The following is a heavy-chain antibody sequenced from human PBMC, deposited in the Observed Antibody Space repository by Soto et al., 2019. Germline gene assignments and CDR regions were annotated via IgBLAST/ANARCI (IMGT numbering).Heavy chain of an antibody. Sequence: EVQLLESGGGLVQSGGSLRLSCAASGFTFSSYGMSWVRQAPGKGLEWVSTISGSGGSTHYADSVKGRFTISRDNSKNTMYLQMNSLRAEDTAVYYCAKACYYDTSGYYEAYFQHWGQGTLVTVSS. V-gene: IGHV3-23*01. CDR3: AKACYYDTSGYYEAYFQH. J-gene: IGHJ1*01. CDR1: GFTFSSYG. CDR2: ISGSGGST. D-gene: IGHD3-22*01.